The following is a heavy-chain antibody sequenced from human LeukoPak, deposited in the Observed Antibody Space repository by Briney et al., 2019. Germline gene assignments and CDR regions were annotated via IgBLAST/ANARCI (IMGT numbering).Heavy chain of an antibody. V-gene: IGHV3-23*01. Sequence: PGGSLRLSCAASGFTFSSYAMSWVRQAPGKGLEWASAISGSGGSTYYADSVKGRFTISRDNSKNTLYLQMNSLRAEDTAVYYCANRIAAAGARGMDVWGQGTTVTVSS. CDR2: ISGSGGST. D-gene: IGHD6-13*01. CDR3: ANRIAAAGARGMDV. CDR1: GFTFSSYA. J-gene: IGHJ6*02.